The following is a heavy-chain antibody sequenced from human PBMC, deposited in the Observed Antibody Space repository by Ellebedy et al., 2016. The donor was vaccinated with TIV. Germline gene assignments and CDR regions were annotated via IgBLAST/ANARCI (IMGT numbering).Heavy chain of an antibody. CDR3: ASETFIDVDLTVWGVFHI. V-gene: IGHV3-66*01. CDR1: GFNVSNNY. CDR2: IYTNGST. Sequence: GESLKIFCAASGFNVSNNYMSWVRQAPGKGLEWVSTIYTNGSTCYADSVRGRFTISRDTSENTLYLQINGLRAEDTAVYFCASETFIDVDLTVWGVFHIWGQGTMVAVSS. D-gene: IGHD4-11*01. J-gene: IGHJ3*02.